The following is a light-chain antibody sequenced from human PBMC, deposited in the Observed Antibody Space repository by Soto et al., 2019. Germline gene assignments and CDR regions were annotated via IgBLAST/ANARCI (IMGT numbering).Light chain of an antibody. V-gene: IGLV1-47*01. CDR2: HNY. CDR1: SSNIGSDF. Sequence: QSVLTQPPSASGTPGQRVTISCSGSSSNIGSDFVYWYQQLPGTAPKLLIYHNYQRPSGVPDRFSGSKSGTSGSLAISDLRSEDEADYYCSALEDRRSAYVFGAGTKLTVL. CDR3: SALEDRRSAYV. J-gene: IGLJ1*01.